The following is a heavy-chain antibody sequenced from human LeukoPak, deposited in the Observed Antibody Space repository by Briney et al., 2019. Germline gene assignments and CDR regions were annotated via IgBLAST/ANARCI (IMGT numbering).Heavy chain of an antibody. Sequence: ASVKVSCKASGYTFTVYYMHWVRQAPGKGLEWMGWINPNSGDTNYAQEFQGRDTMTRDTSIRTVYMELSRLRSDDTAVYYCARHFNLKGFDSWGQGTLITVSS. D-gene: IGHD3-9*01. V-gene: IGHV1-2*02. CDR1: GYTFTVYY. J-gene: IGHJ4*02. CDR2: INPNSGDT. CDR3: ARHFNLKGFDS.